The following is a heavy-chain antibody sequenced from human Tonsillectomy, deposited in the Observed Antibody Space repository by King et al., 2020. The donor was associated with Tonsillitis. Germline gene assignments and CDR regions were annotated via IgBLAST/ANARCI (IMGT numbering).Heavy chain of an antibody. D-gene: IGHD6-19*01. Sequence: VQLVESGGGVVQPGRSLRLSCAASGFTFSSYGMHWVRQAPGKGLEWVAVISYDGSNKYYADSVKGRFTISRDNSKNTLYLQMNSLRAEDTAVYYCAKDRGGSSGEGGLLDYWGQGTLVTVSS. CDR3: AKDRGGSSGEGGLLDY. CDR1: GFTFSSYG. V-gene: IGHV3-30*18. CDR2: ISYDGSNK. J-gene: IGHJ4*02.